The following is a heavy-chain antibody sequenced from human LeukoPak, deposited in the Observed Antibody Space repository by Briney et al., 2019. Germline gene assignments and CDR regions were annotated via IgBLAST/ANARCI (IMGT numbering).Heavy chain of an antibody. J-gene: IGHJ6*02. CDR1: GSTFSSYG. Sequence: GRSLRLSCAASGSTFSSYGMHWVRQAPGKGLEWVAVISYDGSNKYYADSVKGRFTISRDNSKNTLYLQMNSLRAEDTAVYYCAKDMIVGAWDVWGQGTTVTVSS. CDR3: AKDMIVGAWDV. D-gene: IGHD3-22*01. V-gene: IGHV3-30*18. CDR2: ISYDGSNK.